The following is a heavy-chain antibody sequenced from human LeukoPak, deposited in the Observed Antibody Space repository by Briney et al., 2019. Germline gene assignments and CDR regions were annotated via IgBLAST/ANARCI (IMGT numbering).Heavy chain of an antibody. CDR3: ARDPGDNLYDAVDI. D-gene: IGHD1-14*01. J-gene: IGHJ3*02. Sequence: AGSLRLSCAASGFTFSSYSMNWVRQAPGKGLEWVSSISGSSGYIYYADSLKGRFTISRDNAKNSLSLQMNSLRAEDTAVYYCARDPGDNLYDAVDIWGQGTMVTVSS. V-gene: IGHV3-21*01. CDR2: ISGSSGYI. CDR1: GFTFSSYS.